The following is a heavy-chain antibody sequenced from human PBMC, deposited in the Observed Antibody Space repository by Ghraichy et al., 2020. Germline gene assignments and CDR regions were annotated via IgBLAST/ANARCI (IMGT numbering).Heavy chain of an antibody. J-gene: IGHJ6*02. CDR3: TRGDRNYAMDV. CDR2: INPSGGGT. Sequence: ASVKVSCQASGYTLTSYYMNWVRQVPGQRLEWMGIINPSGGGTGYAQNFQGRVTMTRDTSTSTVYMELTSLRSEDTAVYYCTRGDRNYAMDVWGQGTTVTVSS. CDR1: GYTLTSYY. V-gene: IGHV1-46*03.